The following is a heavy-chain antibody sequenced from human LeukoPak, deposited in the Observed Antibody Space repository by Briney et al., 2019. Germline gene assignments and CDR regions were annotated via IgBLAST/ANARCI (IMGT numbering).Heavy chain of an antibody. Sequence: PGGSLRLSCAASGFSFSNYAMSWVRQAPGKGLEWVSLIIASSGATFYADSVKVRFTISRDNSKNTLYMQMNSLRAEDTALYYCAKGGYDYVEMGYFDYWGQGTLVTVSS. D-gene: IGHD5-12*01. CDR2: IIASSGAT. CDR3: AKGGYDYVEMGYFDY. V-gene: IGHV3-23*01. CDR1: GFSFSNYA. J-gene: IGHJ4*02.